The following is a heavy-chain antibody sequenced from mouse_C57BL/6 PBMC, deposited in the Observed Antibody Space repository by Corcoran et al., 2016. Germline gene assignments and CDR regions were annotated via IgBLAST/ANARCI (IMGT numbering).Heavy chain of an antibody. CDR2: INPNNGGT. V-gene: IGHV1-26*01. CDR1: GYTFTDYY. Sequence: EVQLQQSGPELVKPGASVKISCKASGYTFTDYYMNWVKQSHGKSLEWIGDINPNNGGTSYNQKFKGKATLTVDKSSSTAYMELRSLTSEDSAVYYCARGAAAWFAYWGRGTLVTGSA. J-gene: IGHJ3*01. CDR3: ARGAAAWFAY. D-gene: IGHD6-1*01.